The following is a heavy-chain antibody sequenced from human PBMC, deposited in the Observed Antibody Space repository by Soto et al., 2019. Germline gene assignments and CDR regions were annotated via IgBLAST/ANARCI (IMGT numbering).Heavy chain of an antibody. CDR2: IYYDGNT. V-gene: IGHV4-39*01. D-gene: IGHD3-3*01. J-gene: IGHJ4*02. Sequence: PSETLSLTCTVSGGSISSSSYYWGWIRQPPGKGLESIANIYYDGNTYYNPSLKGRVTISLDTSKNQFSLRLNSVTAADTAVYYCARSSIKPQVLMYPLDSWSQGTLVTVSS. CDR3: ARSSIKPQVLMYPLDS. CDR1: GGSISSSSYY.